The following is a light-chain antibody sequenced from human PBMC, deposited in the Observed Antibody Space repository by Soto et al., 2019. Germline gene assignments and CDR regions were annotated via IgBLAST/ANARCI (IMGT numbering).Light chain of an antibody. Sequence: ETVMTQSPAALSVSPGERATLSCRASQSVSSKLAWYQQKPGQAPRLLIYGASTRATGIPARFSGSGSGTEFTLAISSLQSEDSAVYYCQQYHYQGTFGQGTRWIS. J-gene: IGKJ1*01. CDR2: GAS. CDR3: QQYHYQGT. CDR1: QSVSSK. V-gene: IGKV3D-15*01.